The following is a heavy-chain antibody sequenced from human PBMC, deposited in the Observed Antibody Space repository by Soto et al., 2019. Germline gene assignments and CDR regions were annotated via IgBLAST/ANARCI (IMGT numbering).Heavy chain of an antibody. V-gene: IGHV4-38-2*01. J-gene: IGHJ4*02. D-gene: IGHD1-26*01. CDR2: IYHSEST. CDR3: ASGTYYLGY. CDR1: GYSISSGYY. Sequence: PSETLSLTFAVSGYSISSGYYWGGIRHPPGKGLEWVGIIYHSESTYYNPSLKSRVTISGETSKNQFSLKLSSVTAADTAVYYCASGTYYLGYWGQGTLVTVSS.